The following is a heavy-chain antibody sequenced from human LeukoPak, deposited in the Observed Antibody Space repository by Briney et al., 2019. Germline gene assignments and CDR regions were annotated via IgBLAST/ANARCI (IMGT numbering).Heavy chain of an antibody. CDR1: GFTFSNVW. J-gene: IGHJ4*02. D-gene: IGHD1-14*01. Sequence: GGSLRLSCAASGFTFSNVWMAWVRQAPGKGLEWVANINQDGSTKQYADSVRGRFTISRDNAKNSLYLQMNSLTAEDTGLYHCARDMKGNLDYWGQGTLVTVSS. V-gene: IGHV3-7*01. CDR3: ARDMKGNLDY. CDR2: INQDGSTK.